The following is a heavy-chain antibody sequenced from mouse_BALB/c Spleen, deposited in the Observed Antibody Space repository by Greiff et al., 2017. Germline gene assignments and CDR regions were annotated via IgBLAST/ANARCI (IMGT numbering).Heavy chain of an antibody. CDR3: ARGDYWFAY. V-gene: IGHV5-4*02. CDR1: GFTFSDYY. J-gene: IGHJ3*01. CDR2: ISDGGSYT. D-gene: IGHD1-1*02. Sequence: EVKLMESGGGLVKPGGSLKLSCAASGFTFSDYYMYWVRQTPEKRLEWVATISDGGSYTYYPDSVKGRFTISRDNAKNNLYLQMSSLKSEDTAMYYCARGDYWFAYWGQGTLVTVSA.